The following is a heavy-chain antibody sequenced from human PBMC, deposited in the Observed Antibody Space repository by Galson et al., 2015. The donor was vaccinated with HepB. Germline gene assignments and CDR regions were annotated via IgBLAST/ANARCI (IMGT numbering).Heavy chain of an antibody. CDR3: TTGEPREGHCTNGVCYSDY. Sequence: SLRLSCAASGFTFSNAWMNWVRQAPGKGLEWVGRIKSKTDGGTTDYAAPVKGRFTISRDDSKNTLYLQMNSLKTEDTAVYYCTTGEPREGHCTNGVCYSDYWGQGTLVTVSS. V-gene: IGHV3-15*07. D-gene: IGHD2-8*01. CDR2: IKSKTDGGTT. CDR1: GFTFSNAW. J-gene: IGHJ4*02.